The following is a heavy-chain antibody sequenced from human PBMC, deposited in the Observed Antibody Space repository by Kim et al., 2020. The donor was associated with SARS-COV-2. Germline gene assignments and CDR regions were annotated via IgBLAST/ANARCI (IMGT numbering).Heavy chain of an antibody. Sequence: SETLSLTCAVYGESFSGYYWTWIRQSPGKGLEWIGEGHHSGNTNYNPSLKSRVTITTDRSKNQFSLRLTSLTAADTGFYFCARGVSNSSAWELDYWGRGSLVTVSS. J-gene: IGHJ4*02. D-gene: IGHD3-22*01. CDR1: GESFSGYY. V-gene: IGHV4-34*01. CDR2: GHHSGNT. CDR3: ARGVSNSSAWELDY.